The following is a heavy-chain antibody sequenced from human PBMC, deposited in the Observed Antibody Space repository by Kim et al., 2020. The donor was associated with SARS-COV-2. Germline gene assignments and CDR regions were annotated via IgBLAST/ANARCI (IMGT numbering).Heavy chain of an antibody. CDR1: GYTFTSYD. CDR3: ARRLRPHMDV. CDR2: MNPNSGNS. V-gene: IGHV1-8*01. Sequence: ASVKVSCKASGYTFTSYDINWVRQATGKGLEWMGWMNPNSGNSAYAQKFQGRVTMTRNTSMSTAYMELSSLRSEDTAVYYCARRLRPHMDVWGQGTTVTVSS. J-gene: IGHJ6*02. D-gene: IGHD4-17*01.